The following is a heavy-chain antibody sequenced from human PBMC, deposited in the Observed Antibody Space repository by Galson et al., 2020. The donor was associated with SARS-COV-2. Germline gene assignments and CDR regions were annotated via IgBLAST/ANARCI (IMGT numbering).Heavy chain of an antibody. CDR3: VRQGVNMIVLVTVPGWYVDL. CDR1: GYSVSTTNY. CDR2: VYPSGTT. Sequence: SETLSLTCTVSGYSVSTTNYWGWVRQPPGRGLEWIGRVYPSGTTYYNPSLKSRVTIPVDTSKNQFSLRLDSVTAADTALYYCVRQGVNMIVLVTVPGWYVDLWGRGTLVTVSS. D-gene: IGHD3-22*01. V-gene: IGHV4-38-2*02. J-gene: IGHJ2*01.